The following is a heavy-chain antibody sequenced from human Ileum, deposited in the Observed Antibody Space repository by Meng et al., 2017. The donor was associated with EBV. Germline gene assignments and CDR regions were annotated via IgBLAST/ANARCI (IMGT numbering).Heavy chain of an antibody. Sequence: QFQLTGSGPGLVQPSQSPSLSCVSSGDSVSSDNTAWNWIRWSPSRGLEWLGRTYRRSRWYYDYALSVKSRINISPDTSKNQVSLQLNSVTDEDTGIYYCATSRIAKFDRWGQGTLVTVSS. V-gene: IGHV6-1*01. CDR2: TYRRSRWYY. CDR3: ATSRIAKFDR. J-gene: IGHJ5*02. CDR1: GDSVSSDNTA.